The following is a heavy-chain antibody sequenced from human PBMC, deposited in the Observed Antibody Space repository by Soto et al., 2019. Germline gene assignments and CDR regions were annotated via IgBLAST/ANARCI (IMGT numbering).Heavy chain of an antibody. CDR3: ARDLAFGDSDAFDI. CDR2: INWNGGST. D-gene: IGHD4-17*01. Sequence: PWGSLGISCAASGFTFDVSGMSWVRKDPGKGLECVAGINWNGGSTGYADSVKGRFTISRDNAKNSLYLQMNTLRAEDTALYYCARDLAFGDSDAFDIWGQGTMVTGSS. CDR1: GFTFDVSG. J-gene: IGHJ3*02. V-gene: IGHV3-20*04.